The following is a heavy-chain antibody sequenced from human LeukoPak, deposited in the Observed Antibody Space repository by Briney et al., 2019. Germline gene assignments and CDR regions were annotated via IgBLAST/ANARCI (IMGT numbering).Heavy chain of an antibody. CDR1: GFTFGDYA. D-gene: IGHD3-22*01. Sequence: GGSLRLSCTASGFTFGDYAVSWVRQALGKGLEWVGFIGSKAYGGTTEYAASVEGRFIISRDDSRGVAYLQMNSLKTEDTAVYYCGSSTGYYSDYFDYWGQGTLVTVSS. J-gene: IGHJ4*02. CDR2: IGSKAYGGTT. V-gene: IGHV3-49*04. CDR3: GSSTGYYSDYFDY.